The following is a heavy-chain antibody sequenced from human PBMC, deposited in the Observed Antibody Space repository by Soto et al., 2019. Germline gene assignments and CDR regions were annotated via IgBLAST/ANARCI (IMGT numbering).Heavy chain of an antibody. CDR1: GGSIRNSSYY. J-gene: IGHJ4*02. CDR3: ARSSHQLVPGLLDC. V-gene: IGHV4-39*01. CDR2: IYHSGNT. D-gene: IGHD2-2*01. Sequence: QLQLQESGPGLVKPSETLSLTCTVSGGSIRNSSYYWGWIRQSPGKGLEGVGSIYHSGNTYYNPSHRTRVSMAVDTSRNQFSLHLGSVTAADTALYYCARSSHQLVPGLLDCWGQGTLVTVSS.